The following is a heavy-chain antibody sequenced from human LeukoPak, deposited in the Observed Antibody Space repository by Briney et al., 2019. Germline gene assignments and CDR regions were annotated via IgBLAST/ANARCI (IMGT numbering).Heavy chain of an antibody. J-gene: IGHJ4*02. CDR2: IYHSGSA. V-gene: IGHV4-4*02. Sequence: PSETLSLTCGVYAGSISSNNWWSWVRQPPGQGLEWICEIYHSGSANYNPSLKSRVTISVDKSKNQLSLKLISVTAADTAVYYCARDVGTALVTGDYWGQGTLVTVSS. CDR1: AGSISSNNW. CDR3: ARDVGTALVTGDY. D-gene: IGHD5-18*01.